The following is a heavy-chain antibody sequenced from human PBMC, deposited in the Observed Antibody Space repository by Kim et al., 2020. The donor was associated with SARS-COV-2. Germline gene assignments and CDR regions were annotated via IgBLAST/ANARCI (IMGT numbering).Heavy chain of an antibody. V-gene: IGHV3-30*18. CDR3: ANQGNGGPNDY. CDR1: GFTFSSYG. Sequence: GGSLRLSCAASGFTFSSYGMHWVRQAPGKGLEWVAVISYDGSNKYYADSVEGRFTISRDNSKNTLYLQMNSLRAEDTAVYYCANQGNGGPNDYWGQGTLVTVSS. D-gene: IGHD4-17*01. J-gene: IGHJ4*02. CDR2: ISYDGSNK.